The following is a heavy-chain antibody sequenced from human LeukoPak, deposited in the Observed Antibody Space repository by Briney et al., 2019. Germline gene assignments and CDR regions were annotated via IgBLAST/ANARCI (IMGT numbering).Heavy chain of an antibody. D-gene: IGHD2-2*01. CDR1: GFTVSTYY. V-gene: IGHV3-53*01. Sequence: PGGSLRLSCADSGFTVSTYYMTWVRQAPGKGLECVSVIYSGGSTYYADSVKGRFTVSRDNSKNTLYLQMNSLRAEDTAMYYCARGLGYCTSTTCLLPFDYWGQGTLVTVSS. CDR3: ARGLGYCTSTTCLLPFDY. J-gene: IGHJ4*02. CDR2: IYSGGST.